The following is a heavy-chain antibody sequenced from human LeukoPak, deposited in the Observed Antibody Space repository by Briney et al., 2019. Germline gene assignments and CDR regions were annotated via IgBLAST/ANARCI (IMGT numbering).Heavy chain of an antibody. CDR2: MNPNSGST. V-gene: IGHV1-8*01. J-gene: IGHJ6*02. Sequence: ASVKVSCKASGYTFTSYDINWVRQATGQGLEWMGWMNPNSGSTGYAQKFQGRVTMTRNTSISTAYMELSRLRSEDTAVYYCARGALFSIGYGMDVWGQGTTVTVSS. CDR3: ARGALFSIGYGMDV. D-gene: IGHD3-3*01. CDR1: GYTFTSYD.